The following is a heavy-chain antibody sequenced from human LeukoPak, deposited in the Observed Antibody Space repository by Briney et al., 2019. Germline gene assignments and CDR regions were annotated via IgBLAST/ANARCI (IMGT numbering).Heavy chain of an antibody. CDR3: ARDKPYYYDSSGYDY. CDR2: ISAYNGNT. CDR1: GYTFTSYG. J-gene: IGHJ4*02. V-gene: IGHV1-18*01. D-gene: IGHD3-22*01. Sequence: ASVKVSCKASGYTFTSYGISWVRQAPGQGLEWMGWISAYNGNTNYAQKLQGRVTMTTDTSTSTAYMELRSLRSDDTAVYYCARDKPYYYDSSGYDYWGQGTLVTVSS.